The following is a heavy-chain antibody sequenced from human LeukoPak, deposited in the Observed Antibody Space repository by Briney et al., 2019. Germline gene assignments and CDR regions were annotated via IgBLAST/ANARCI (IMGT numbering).Heavy chain of an antibody. Sequence: GGSLRLSCTASGFTFGNYAMSWVRQAPGKGLEWVANIKQDGSEKNYVDSVKGRFTISRDNAKNSLYLQMNSLRAEDTAVYYCATDSRIVGATGASDMWGRGTMVTVSS. CDR2: IKQDGSEK. CDR1: GFTFGNYA. D-gene: IGHD1-26*01. CDR3: ATDSRIVGATGASDM. J-gene: IGHJ3*02. V-gene: IGHV3-7*01.